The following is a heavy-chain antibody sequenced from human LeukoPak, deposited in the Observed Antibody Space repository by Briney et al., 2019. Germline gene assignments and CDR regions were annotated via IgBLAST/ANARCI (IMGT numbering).Heavy chain of an antibody. V-gene: IGHV3-11*04. J-gene: IGHJ4*02. Sequence: NPGGSLRLSYAASGFSFSDYYMSWIRQAPGKGLEWVSYISSSGDTMSYADSVKGRFTISRDNAKNSLYLQMSSLRAEDAAIYYCARVMGNYASDYWGQGALVTVSS. CDR2: ISSSGDTM. D-gene: IGHD1-7*01. CDR1: GFSFSDYY. CDR3: ARVMGNYASDY.